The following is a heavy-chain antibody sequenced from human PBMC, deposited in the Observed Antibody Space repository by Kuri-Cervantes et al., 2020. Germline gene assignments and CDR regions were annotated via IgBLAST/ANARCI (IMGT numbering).Heavy chain of an antibody. CDR1: GYTFTSYG. CDR3: ARDLTIWVVVPAANYYYYYGMDV. J-gene: IGHJ6*02. D-gene: IGHD2-2*01. CDR2: ISAYNGNT. V-gene: IGHV1-18*01. Sequence: ASVKVSCKASGYTFTSYGNSGVRQAAGQGLEWMGWISAYNGNTNYAQKLQGRVTITTDTSTSTAYMELRSLRSDDTAVYYCARDLTIWVVVPAANYYYYYGMDVWGQGTTVTVSS.